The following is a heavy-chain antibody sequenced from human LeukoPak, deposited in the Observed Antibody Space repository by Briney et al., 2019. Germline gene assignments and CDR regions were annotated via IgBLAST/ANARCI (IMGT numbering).Heavy chain of an antibody. J-gene: IGHJ4*02. CDR2: ITNDGSST. CDR3: AKDRDSSSWLYYFDY. V-gene: IGHV3-74*01. Sequence: GGSLRLSCAASGLTFSSHWMHWVRQAPGKGLVWVSRITNDGSSTTYADSVKGRFTISRDNSKNTLYLQMNSLRAEDTAVYYCAKDRDSSSWLYYFDYWGQGTLVTVSS. CDR1: GLTFSSHW. D-gene: IGHD6-13*01.